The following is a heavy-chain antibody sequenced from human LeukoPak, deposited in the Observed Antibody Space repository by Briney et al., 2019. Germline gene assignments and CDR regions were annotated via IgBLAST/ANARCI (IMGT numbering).Heavy chain of an antibody. Sequence: SETLSLKCSVSGDSISSRSYYWGWIRQPPGKVLEWIGSVYYSGSTYYNPSLKTRVTMSVDTSKNQCSLKLSSVTAADTAVYYCARLVSIAAAGKYWGQGTLVTVSS. D-gene: IGHD6-13*01. J-gene: IGHJ4*02. V-gene: IGHV4-39*01. CDR2: VYYSGST. CDR1: GDSISSRSYY. CDR3: ARLVSIAAAGKY.